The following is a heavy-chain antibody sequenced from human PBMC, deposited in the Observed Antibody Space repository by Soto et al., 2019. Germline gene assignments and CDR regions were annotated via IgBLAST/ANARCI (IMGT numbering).Heavy chain of an antibody. Sequence: EVQLVESGGGLVKPGGSLRLSCAASGFTFSSYSMNWVRQAPGKGLEWVSSISSSSSYIYFADSVKGRFTISRDNAKNSLYLQMNSLRAEDTAVYYCASVYGDSPPDYWGQGTLVTVSS. CDR1: GFTFSSYS. CDR3: ASVYGDSPPDY. V-gene: IGHV3-21*01. J-gene: IGHJ4*02. CDR2: ISSSSSYI. D-gene: IGHD4-17*01.